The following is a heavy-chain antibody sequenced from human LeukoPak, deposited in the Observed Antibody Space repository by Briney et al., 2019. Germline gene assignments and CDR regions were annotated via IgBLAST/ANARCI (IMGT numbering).Heavy chain of an antibody. CDR2: ISPDGSAR. J-gene: IGHJ4*02. V-gene: IGHV3-7*01. CDR3: AGWGGGCNY. D-gene: IGHD2/OR15-2a*01. CDR1: GFTFSTYW. Sequence: GGPLRLSCSASGFTFSTYWITWVRQAPGKGLEWVANISPDGSARYVDAVKGRFTISRDNAKNSLSMQMNSLRAEDTAVYYCAGWGGGCNYWGQGTLVTVSS.